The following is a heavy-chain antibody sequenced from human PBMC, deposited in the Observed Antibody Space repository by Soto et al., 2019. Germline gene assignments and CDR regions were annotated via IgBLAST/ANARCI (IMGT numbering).Heavy chain of an antibody. J-gene: IGHJ4*02. CDR1: GFTFSSYA. Sequence: GGSLRLSCAASGFTFSSYAMSWVRQAPGKGLEWVSAISGSGGSTYYADSVKGRFTISRDNSKNTLYLQMNSLRAEDTAVYYCYSSSWYVNFDYWGQGTLVTVSS. D-gene: IGHD6-13*01. CDR2: ISGSGGST. V-gene: IGHV3-23*01. CDR3: YSSSWYVNFDY.